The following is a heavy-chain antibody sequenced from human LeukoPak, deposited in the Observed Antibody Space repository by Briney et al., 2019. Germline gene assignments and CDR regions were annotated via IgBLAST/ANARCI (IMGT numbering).Heavy chain of an antibody. D-gene: IGHD3-22*01. CDR3: ARSYYYDSSGYYYAFDI. CDR1: GGSISSSNW. Sequence: NPSGTLSLTCAVSGGSISSSNWWSWVSQPPGKGLEWIGEIYHSGSTNYNPSLKSRVTISVDKSKNQFSLKLSSVTAADTAVYYCARSYYYDSSGYYYAFDIWGQGTMVTVSS. CDR2: IYHSGST. V-gene: IGHV4-4*02. J-gene: IGHJ3*02.